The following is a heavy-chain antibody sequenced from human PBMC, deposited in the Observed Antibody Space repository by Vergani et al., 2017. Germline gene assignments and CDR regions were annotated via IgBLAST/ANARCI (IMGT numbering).Heavy chain of an antibody. CDR1: GYTFTGYY. J-gene: IGHJ4*02. V-gene: IGHV1-2*02. Sequence: QVQLVQSGAEVKKPGASVKVSCKASGYTFTGYYMHWVRQAPGQGLEWMGWINPNSGGTNYAQKCQGRVTMTRDTSIRTAYMELSRLRSDDTAVYYCARGRERSWYRGYFDYWGQGTLVTVSS. CDR3: ARGRERSWYRGYFDY. D-gene: IGHD6-13*01. CDR2: INPNSGGT.